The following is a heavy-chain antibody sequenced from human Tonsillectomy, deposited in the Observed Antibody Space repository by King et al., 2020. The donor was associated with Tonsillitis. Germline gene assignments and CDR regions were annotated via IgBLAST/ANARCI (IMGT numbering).Heavy chain of an antibody. Sequence: QLQESGPGLVKPSQTLSLTCTVSGGSISSGDYHWSWTRQSPGKGLEWIGYIYSSGSIHYNPSLKSRVAISADTSKNQFSLKLTSVTAADTAVYYCASLLDYYGSGSYSDYWGQGTLVTVSS. CDR3: ASLLDYYGSGSYSDY. CDR1: GGSISSGDYH. CDR2: IYSSGSI. J-gene: IGHJ4*02. V-gene: IGHV4-30-4*08. D-gene: IGHD3-10*01.